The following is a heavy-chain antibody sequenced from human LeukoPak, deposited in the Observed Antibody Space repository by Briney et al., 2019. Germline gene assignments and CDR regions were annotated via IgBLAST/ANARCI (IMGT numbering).Heavy chain of an antibody. Sequence: GGSLRLSCAASGCTFSSYAMSWVRQAPGKGLEWVSAISGSGGSTYYADSVKGRFTISRDNSKNTLYLQMNSLRAEDTAVYYCAKDAPVATITVGVVNAFDIWGQGTMVTVSS. CDR1: GCTFSSYA. V-gene: IGHV3-23*01. J-gene: IGHJ3*02. CDR3: AKDAPVATITVGVVNAFDI. D-gene: IGHD5-12*01. CDR2: ISGSGGST.